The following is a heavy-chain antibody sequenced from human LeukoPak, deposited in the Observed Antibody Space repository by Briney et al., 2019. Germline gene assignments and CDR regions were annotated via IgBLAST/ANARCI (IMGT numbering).Heavy chain of an antibody. J-gene: IGHJ4*02. Sequence: GGSLRLSCTVSGFTVSSNSWSWVRQAPGKGLEWVSFIYSGGNTHYSDSVKGRFTISRDNAKNSLYLQMNSLRAEDTAVYYCARDVCGYDSSGCLDYWGQGTLVTVSS. CDR3: ARDVCGYDSSGCLDY. CDR1: GFTVSSNS. V-gene: IGHV3-53*01. CDR2: IYSGGNT. D-gene: IGHD3-22*01.